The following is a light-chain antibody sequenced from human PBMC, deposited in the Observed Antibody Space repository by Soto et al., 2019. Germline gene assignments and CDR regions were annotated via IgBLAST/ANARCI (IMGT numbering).Light chain of an antibody. V-gene: IGKV3-11*01. J-gene: IGKJ4*01. CDR2: GAS. CDR3: QQRSNGPPTLT. CDR1: QSVNGY. Sequence: EYVLTQFPATLSLSPGETAALSCRASQSVNGYAAWYQQKPGQAPRLLIYGASTRASGTPARFSGSGSGTHFTLTISSLEPEDFAVDYCQQRSNGPPTLTFGGGTKVEL.